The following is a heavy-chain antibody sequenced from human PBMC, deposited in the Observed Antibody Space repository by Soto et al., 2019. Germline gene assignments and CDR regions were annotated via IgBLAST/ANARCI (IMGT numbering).Heavy chain of an antibody. D-gene: IGHD6-19*01. Sequence: GESLKISCKGSGYSFTSYWISWVRQMPGKGLKWMERIDPSDSYTNYSPSFQGHVTISADKSISTAYLQWSSLKASDTAMYYCARPIAVAGTGFDYYYGMDVWGQGTTVTVSS. CDR3: ARPIAVAGTGFDYYYGMDV. CDR2: IDPSDSYT. CDR1: GYSFTSYW. V-gene: IGHV5-10-1*01. J-gene: IGHJ6*02.